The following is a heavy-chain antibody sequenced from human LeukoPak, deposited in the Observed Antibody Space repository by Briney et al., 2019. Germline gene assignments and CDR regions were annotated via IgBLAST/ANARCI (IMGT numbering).Heavy chain of an antibody. CDR3: ARRAAAVGTYYMDV. CDR2: IYYSGGT. V-gene: IGHV4-59*01. J-gene: IGHJ6*03. D-gene: IGHD6-13*01. CDR1: GGSINSYY. Sequence: SETLSLTCTVSGGSINSYYWNWIWQPPGKGLEWIGYIYYSGGTNYNPSLKSRVTIAVDTSKNQFSLKLSSVTAADTAVYYCARRAAAVGTYYMDVWGKGTTVTASS.